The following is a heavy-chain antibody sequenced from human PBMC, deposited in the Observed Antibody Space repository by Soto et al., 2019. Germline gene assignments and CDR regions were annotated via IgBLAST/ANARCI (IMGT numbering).Heavy chain of an antibody. CDR2: ISYSGST. Sequence: SETLSLTCTVSGGSVSSGSYYWSWIRQPPGKGLEWIGYISYSGSTNYKSSLKSRVTISKDTSENQFSLKLSSVTAADTAVYYCARYTTGGTGFDYWGQGTLVTVSS. D-gene: IGHD1-1*01. CDR3: ARYTTGGTGFDY. CDR1: GGSVSSGSYY. V-gene: IGHV4-61*01. J-gene: IGHJ4*02.